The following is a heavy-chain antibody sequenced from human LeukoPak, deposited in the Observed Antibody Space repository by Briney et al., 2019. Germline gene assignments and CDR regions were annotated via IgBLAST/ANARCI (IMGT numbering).Heavy chain of an antibody. J-gene: IGHJ5*02. CDR1: GYSITTGYY. CDR2: VYRSGST. Sequence: SETLSLTCTVSGYSITTGYYWAWIRQPPGKGLEWIGSVYRSGSTYYNSSLKSRVTISVETSKNQFSLKLSSMTAADTAVYYCARVRVGATGCFDPWGQGTLVTVSS. V-gene: IGHV4-38-2*02. CDR3: ARVRVGATGCFDP. D-gene: IGHD1-26*01.